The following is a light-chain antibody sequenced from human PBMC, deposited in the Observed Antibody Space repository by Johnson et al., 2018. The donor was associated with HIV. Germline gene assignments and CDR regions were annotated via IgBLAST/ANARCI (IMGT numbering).Light chain of an antibody. J-gene: IGLJ1*01. Sequence: QSVLTQPPSVSAAPGQKVTISCSGSSSNIGNNYVSWYQQLPGTAPKLLIYIDNERPSGIPDRFSGSKSGTSATLGITGLQTGDEADYYCGTWDSSLSAYVFGTGTKVTVL. CDR1: SSNIGNNY. V-gene: IGLV1-51*02. CDR2: IDN. CDR3: GTWDSSLSAYV.